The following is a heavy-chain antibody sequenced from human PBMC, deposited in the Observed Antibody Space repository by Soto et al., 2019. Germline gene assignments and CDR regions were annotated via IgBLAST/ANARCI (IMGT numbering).Heavy chain of an antibody. D-gene: IGHD5-18*01. V-gene: IGHV3-9*01. CDR2: ISWNSGNK. Sequence: EVQLEESGGALVQPGRSLRLSCAASGFTFDDYAMHWVRQVLGKGLEWVSSISWNSGNKGYADSVKGRFTTSRDNAXHSLYLQMNSLRPEDTALYYCVRSKGGYSYGTPFDYWGQGTLVTVSS. CDR1: GFTFDDYA. CDR3: VRSKGGYSYGTPFDY. J-gene: IGHJ4*02.